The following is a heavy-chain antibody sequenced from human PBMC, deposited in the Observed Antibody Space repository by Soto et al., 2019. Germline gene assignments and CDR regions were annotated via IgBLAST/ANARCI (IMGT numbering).Heavy chain of an antibody. Sequence: PSEALSLTCTVAGGSISSYYWSCIRHPPWKGLEWVGYIYYSGSTGSTTYTPSLKSRVTISVDTSKNQFSLKLTSVTAADTAVYYCARDKITGLFDYWGQGTLVT. CDR1: GGSISSYY. V-gene: IGHV4-59*12. CDR2: IYYSGSTGST. D-gene: IGHD2-8*02. CDR3: ARDKITGLFDY. J-gene: IGHJ4*02.